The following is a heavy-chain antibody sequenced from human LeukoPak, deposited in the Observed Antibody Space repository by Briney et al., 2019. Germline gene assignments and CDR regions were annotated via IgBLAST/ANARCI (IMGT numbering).Heavy chain of an antibody. V-gene: IGHV3-23*01. CDR3: AKDRCSNGVGCYYYYMDV. D-gene: IGHD2-8*01. Sequence: PGGSLRLSCAASGFTFSSYGMSWVRQAPGKGLEWVSAISGSGGSTYYADSVKGRFSISRDSSKNILYLQKNSLRAEDTAVYYCAKDRCSNGVGCYYYYMDVWGKGTTVTISS. J-gene: IGHJ6*03. CDR1: GFTFSSYG. CDR2: ISGSGGST.